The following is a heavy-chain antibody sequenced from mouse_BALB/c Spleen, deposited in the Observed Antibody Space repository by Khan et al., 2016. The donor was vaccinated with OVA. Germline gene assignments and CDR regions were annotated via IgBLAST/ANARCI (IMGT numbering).Heavy chain of an antibody. CDR2: IWAGGST. J-gene: IGHJ4*01. CDR3: AREPPIYYYGDRTMDN. D-gene: IGHD1-1*01. CDR1: GFSLTSYG. Sequence: VELVESGPGLVAPSQNLSITCTVSGFSLTSYGVHWVRQPPGKGLDWLGVIWAGGSTSYNSALMSRLSIRKDNSKSHVFLEMSSLQTDDTAMYYCAREPPIYYYGDRTMDNWGQGTSVTVSS. V-gene: IGHV2-9*02.